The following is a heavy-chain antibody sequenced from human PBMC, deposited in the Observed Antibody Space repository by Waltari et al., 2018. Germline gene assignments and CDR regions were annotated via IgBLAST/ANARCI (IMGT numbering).Heavy chain of an antibody. CDR1: GFTFSYYA. CDR3: AKGRIGVGAFDFDY. CDR2: VSAVGSDT. J-gene: IGHJ4*02. Sequence: EVQLLESGGGLVQPGGSLRLSCAASGFTFSYYAMSWVRQAPGKGLEWFSIVSAVGSDTYYADSLKGRFTISRDNSKNTLCLQMNSLIDDDTAVYYCAKGRIGVGAFDFDYWGQGTLVTVSS. D-gene: IGHD1-26*01. V-gene: IGHV3-23*01.